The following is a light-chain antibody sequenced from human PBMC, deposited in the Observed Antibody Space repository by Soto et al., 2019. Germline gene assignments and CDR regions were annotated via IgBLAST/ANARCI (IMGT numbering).Light chain of an antibody. Sequence: EIVLTQSPGTLSLSPGERAPLSCRASQTVSNNYLAWYQQKPGQAPRLLFYGASSRATGLPDRFSGSGSGTDFTLTISRLEPEDFAVYYCHQYSRSPPTFGQGTRLEIK. J-gene: IGKJ5*01. CDR3: HQYSRSPPT. V-gene: IGKV3-20*01. CDR2: GAS. CDR1: QTVSNNY.